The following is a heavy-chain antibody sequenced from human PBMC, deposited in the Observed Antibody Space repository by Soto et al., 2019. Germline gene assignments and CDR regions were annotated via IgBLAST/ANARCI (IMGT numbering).Heavy chain of an antibody. J-gene: IGHJ4*02. V-gene: IGHV1-69*01. Sequence: QVQLVQSGAEVKKPGSSVKVSCKASGGSFGNSAINWVRQTPGQGLEWLGGFIPVYRTLNYAQKFQGRVTITADESTGTAYMTLSRLASDDAAVYYCATGVIWIGYFTVDCWGQGSRVTVSS. CDR1: GGSFGNSA. CDR2: FIPVYRTL. CDR3: ATGVIWIGYFTVDC. D-gene: IGHD3-3*01.